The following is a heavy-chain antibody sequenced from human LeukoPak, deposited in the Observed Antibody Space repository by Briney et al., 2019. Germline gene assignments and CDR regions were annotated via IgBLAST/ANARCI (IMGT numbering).Heavy chain of an antibody. CDR3: ASGSPTGEVDY. CDR2: IYYSGIA. V-gene: IGHV4-59*01. J-gene: IGHJ4*02. D-gene: IGHD1-26*01. Sequence: SETLSLTCTVSGGSFSSYYWSWIRQPPGKGLEWIGYIYYSGIANYNPSLKSRVTISVDTSKNRFSLKLRSVTAADTAVYYCASGSPTGEVDYWGQGTLVTVSS. CDR1: GGSFSSYY.